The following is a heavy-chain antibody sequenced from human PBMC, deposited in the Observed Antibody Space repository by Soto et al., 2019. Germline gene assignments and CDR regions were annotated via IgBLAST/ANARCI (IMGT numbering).Heavy chain of an antibody. Sequence: QVQLQESGPGLVKPSETLSLMCTVSVASISNYYWSWIRQSPGKGLEWIGYIHYSGSTNYNPSFESRVSISVDTSKNQFSLRLSSVTAADTAFYYSARERGEGYGSGLNLFDPWGQGTLVTVSS. D-gene: IGHD6-19*01. V-gene: IGHV4-59*01. J-gene: IGHJ5*02. CDR2: IHYSGST. CDR1: VASISNYY. CDR3: ARERGEGYGSGLNLFDP.